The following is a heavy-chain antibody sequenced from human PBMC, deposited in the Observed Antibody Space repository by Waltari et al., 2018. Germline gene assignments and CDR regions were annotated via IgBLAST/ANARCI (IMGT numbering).Heavy chain of an antibody. Sequence: QVQLVESGGGVVQPGRSLRLSCAASGFTFSSYGMHWVRQTPGKGLEVVAVIWYDGSNKYYADSVKGRFTISRDNSKNTLYLQMNSLRAEDTAMYYCAKESGSYRGIDAFDIWGQGTMVTVSS. J-gene: IGHJ3*02. V-gene: IGHV3-30*18. D-gene: IGHD3-16*02. CDR2: IWYDGSNK. CDR3: AKESGSYRGIDAFDI. CDR1: GFTFSSYG.